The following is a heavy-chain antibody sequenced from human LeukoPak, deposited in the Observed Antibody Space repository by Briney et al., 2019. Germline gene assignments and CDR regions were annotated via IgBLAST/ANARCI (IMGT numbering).Heavy chain of an antibody. CDR2: IYYSGST. CDR3: ARVGRSGGSCYYFDY. CDR1: GGSISSYY. Sequence: PSETLPLTCTVSGGSISSYYWSWIRQPPGKGLEWIEYIYYSGSTNYNPSLKSRVTISVDTSKNQFSLKLSSVTAADTAVYYCARVGRSGGSCYYFDYWGQGTLVTVSS. V-gene: IGHV4-59*01. D-gene: IGHD2-15*01. J-gene: IGHJ4*02.